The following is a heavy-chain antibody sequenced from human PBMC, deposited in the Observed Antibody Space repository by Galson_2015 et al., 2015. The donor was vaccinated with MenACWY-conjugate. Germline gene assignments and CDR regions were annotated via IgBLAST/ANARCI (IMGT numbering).Heavy chain of an antibody. V-gene: IGHV4-34*01. CDR2: INHSGST. J-gene: IGHJ3*02. CDR1: GGSFSGYY. CDR3: ARAPYSSSWSPRAFDI. D-gene: IGHD6-13*01. Sequence: SETLSLTCAVYGGSFSGYYWSWIRQPPGKGLEWIGEINHSGSTNYNPSLKSRVTISVDTSKNQFSLKLSSVTAADTAVYYCARAPYSSSWSPRAFDIWGQGTMVTVSS.